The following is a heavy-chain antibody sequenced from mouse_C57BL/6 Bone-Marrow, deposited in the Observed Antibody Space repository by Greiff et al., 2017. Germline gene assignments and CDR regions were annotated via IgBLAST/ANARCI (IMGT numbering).Heavy chain of an antibody. J-gene: IGHJ4*01. V-gene: IGHV1-54*01. D-gene: IGHD2-4*01. CDR3: ARSEDYDDAMDY. CDR1: GYAFTNYL. Sequence: QVQLQQSGAELVRPGTSVKVSCKASGYAFTNYLIEWVKQRPGQGLEWIGVINPGSGGTNYNEKFKGKATLTADKSSSTAYMQLSSLTSRDSAVYFCARSEDYDDAMDYWGQGTSVTVSS. CDR2: INPGSGGT.